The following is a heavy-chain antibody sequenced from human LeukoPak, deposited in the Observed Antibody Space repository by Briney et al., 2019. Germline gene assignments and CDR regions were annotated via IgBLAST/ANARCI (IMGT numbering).Heavy chain of an antibody. D-gene: IGHD3-16*02. CDR1: GGSFSGYY. CDR2: INHSRST. V-gene: IGHV4-34*01. Sequence: SETLSLTCAVYGGSFSGYYWSWIRQPPGKGLEWIGEINHSRSTNYNPSLKSRVTISVDTSKNQFSLKLSSVTAADTAVYYCARRGGMITFGGVIVPYYFDYWGQGTLVTVSS. CDR3: ARRGGMITFGGVIVPYYFDY. J-gene: IGHJ4*01.